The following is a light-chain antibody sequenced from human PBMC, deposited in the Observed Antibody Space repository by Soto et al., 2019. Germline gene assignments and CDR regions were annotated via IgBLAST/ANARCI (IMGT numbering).Light chain of an antibody. J-gene: IGKJ3*01. V-gene: IGKV2-28*01. Sequence: DIVMTQSPLSLPVTPGEPASISCRSSQSLLHSNGYNYLDWYLQKPGQSPQLLIYLGSNRASGVPDRFSGSGSGTDFTLKISRVEAEDLGVYYCMQALQTSFTFGPGTKVDIK. CDR1: QSLLHSNGYNY. CDR2: LGS. CDR3: MQALQTSFT.